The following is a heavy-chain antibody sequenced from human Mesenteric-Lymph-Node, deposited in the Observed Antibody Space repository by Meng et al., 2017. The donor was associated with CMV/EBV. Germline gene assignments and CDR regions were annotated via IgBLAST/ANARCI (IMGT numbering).Heavy chain of an antibody. J-gene: IGHJ6*02. CDR2: ISGYNGNT. Sequence: ASVKVSCKASGYTFNRFGISWLRQAPGQGLEWMGWISGYNGNTNYAQSLQDRVTMTADTSTNTAYMELRSVRSDDTAVYYCARDCSVEPAAMGPRDYRYCYYRMDVWGQGTTVTVSS. V-gene: IGHV1-18*01. CDR3: ARDCSVEPAAMGPRDYRYCYYRMDV. D-gene: IGHD2-2*01. CDR1: GYTFNRFG.